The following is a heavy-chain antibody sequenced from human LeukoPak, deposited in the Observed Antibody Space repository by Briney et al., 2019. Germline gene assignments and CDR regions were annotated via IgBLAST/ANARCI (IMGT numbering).Heavy chain of an antibody. V-gene: IGHV3-23*01. Sequence: PGGSLRLSCVASGLTFSSYAMSWVRQAPGRGLEWVSAISGSGGSTYYADSVKGRFTISRDNSKNTLYLQMNSLRAEDTAMYYCAREYSGNYHPPGYWGQGTLVTVSS. CDR3: AREYSGNYHPPGY. CDR1: GLTFSSYA. J-gene: IGHJ4*02. CDR2: ISGSGGST. D-gene: IGHD1-26*01.